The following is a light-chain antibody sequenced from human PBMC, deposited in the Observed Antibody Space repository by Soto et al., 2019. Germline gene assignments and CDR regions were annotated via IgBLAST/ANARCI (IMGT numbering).Light chain of an antibody. J-gene: IGLJ3*02. CDR2: END. V-gene: IGLV1-51*02. Sequence: QSVLTQPPSVSAAPGQKVSISCSGSNSNIGKNYVSWYLRLPGTAPKLVIYENDKRASGIPDRFSGSKSGTSATLGITGLQTGDEADYYCGTWDGSLTAAVFGGGTKLTVL. CDR3: GTWDGSLTAAV. CDR1: NSNIGKNY.